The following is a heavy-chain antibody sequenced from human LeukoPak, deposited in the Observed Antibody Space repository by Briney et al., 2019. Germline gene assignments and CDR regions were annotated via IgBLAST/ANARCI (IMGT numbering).Heavy chain of an antibody. CDR3: ARVGDYFFDY. CDR1: GGSISTYY. D-gene: IGHD2-21*02. V-gene: IGHV4-59*01. CDR2: IDYTEST. Sequence: PSETLSLTGTGSGGSISTYYWTWIRQPPGKGLEWVGYIDYTESTRYSPSLKSRVTVSVDTPKNQFSLKLTSLSAADTAVYFCARVGDYFFDYWGQGTLVTVSS. J-gene: IGHJ4*02.